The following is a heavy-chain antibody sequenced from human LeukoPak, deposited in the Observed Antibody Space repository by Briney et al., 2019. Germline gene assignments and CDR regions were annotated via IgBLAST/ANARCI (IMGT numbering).Heavy chain of an antibody. CDR1: GGPISSYD. CDR3: ARGYDILTGQVGAFDI. J-gene: IGHJ3*02. CDR2: IYTSGGT. D-gene: IGHD3-9*01. Sequence: SETLSLTCTVSGGPISSYDWIWIRKPAGKGLEWIGRIYTSGGTNYNPSLKSRITMLVNPSKNQSFLTLSPVTAPDPAGYYCARGYDILTGQVGAFDIWCQGTMVTVSS. V-gene: IGHV4-4*07.